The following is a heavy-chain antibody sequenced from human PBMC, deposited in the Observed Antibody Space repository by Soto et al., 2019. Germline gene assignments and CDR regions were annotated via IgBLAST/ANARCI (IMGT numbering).Heavy chain of an antibody. V-gene: IGHV1-69*13. J-gene: IGHJ6*02. CDR1: GGTFSSYA. CDR3: ARDSPDTAMVPGYYYGMDV. D-gene: IGHD5-18*01. Sequence: GASVKVSCKASGGTFSSYAISWVRQAPGQGLEWMGGIVPIFGTANYAQKFQGRVTITADESTSTAYMELSSLRSEDTAVYYCARDSPDTAMVPGYYYGMDVWGQGTTVTVSS. CDR2: IVPIFGTA.